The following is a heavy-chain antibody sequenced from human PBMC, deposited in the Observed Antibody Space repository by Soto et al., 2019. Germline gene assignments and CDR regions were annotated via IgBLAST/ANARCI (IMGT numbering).Heavy chain of an antibody. Sequence: ASVKVSCKASGYTFTSYGISWVRQAPGQGLEWMGWIGAYNGNTNYAQKLQGRVTMTTDTSTSTAYMELRSLRSDDTAVYYCARDAGTVGPYYYYYMDVWGKGTTVTVSS. J-gene: IGHJ6*03. V-gene: IGHV1-18*01. CDR2: IGAYNGNT. CDR1: GYTFTSYG. CDR3: ARDAGTVGPYYYYYMDV. D-gene: IGHD1-1*01.